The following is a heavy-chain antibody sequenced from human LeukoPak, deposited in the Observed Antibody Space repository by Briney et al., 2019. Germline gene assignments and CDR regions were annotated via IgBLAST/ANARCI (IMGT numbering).Heavy chain of an antibody. J-gene: IGHJ4*02. V-gene: IGHV4-61*02. Sequence: PSQTLSLTCTVSGGSISSGSYYWSWIRQPAGKGLEWIGRIYTSGSTNYNPSLKSRVTISVDTSKNQFSLKLSSVTAADTAVYYCARGDYGDYGGWDWGQGTLVTVSS. CDR3: ARGDYGDYGGWD. CDR2: IYTSGST. CDR1: GGSISSGSYY. D-gene: IGHD4-17*01.